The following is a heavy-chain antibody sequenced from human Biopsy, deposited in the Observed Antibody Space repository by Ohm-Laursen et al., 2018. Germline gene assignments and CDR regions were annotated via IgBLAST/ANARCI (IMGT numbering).Heavy chain of an antibody. CDR3: ATTTMDTSGWYGNYFDS. D-gene: IGHD6-19*01. CDR1: SGSISSYY. Sequence: SETLSLTCTVSSGSISSYYWSWIRQPPGQGLEWIGYISYSGNTNYNPSLKSRVTMSVDTSKNQFSLKGYSVTAADTAIYYCATTTMDTSGWYGNYFDSWGQGALVTVSS. CDR2: ISYSGNT. V-gene: IGHV4-59*08. J-gene: IGHJ4*02.